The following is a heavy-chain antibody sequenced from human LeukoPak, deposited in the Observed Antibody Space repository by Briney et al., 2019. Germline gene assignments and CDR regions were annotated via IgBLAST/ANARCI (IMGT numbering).Heavy chain of an antibody. CDR3: AKENIMGGLVDGEGY. CDR1: GYTFTDYY. CDR2: SNPEGGDS. V-gene: IGHV1-2*02. J-gene: IGHJ4*02. Sequence: ASVKVSCKVSGYTFTDYYMHWVRQAAGQGLEWMGCSNPEGGDSYFGQKFQDSITKTRDTSINTVYTELTRLTSGDQAVYYCAKENIMGGLVDGEGYWGQGTLVTVSS. D-gene: IGHD3/OR15-3a*01.